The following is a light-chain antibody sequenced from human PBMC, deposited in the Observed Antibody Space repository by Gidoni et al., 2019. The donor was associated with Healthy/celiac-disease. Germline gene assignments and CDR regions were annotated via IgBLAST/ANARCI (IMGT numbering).Light chain of an antibody. CDR2: WAS. J-gene: IGKJ4*01. Sequence: DILITQSPDSLPVSLGERATLNCKSSQSVLYSSNNKNYLSWYQQKPGQPPKLLIYWASTRESGVPERCSGSGSGTDFTLTISSLQAEDVAVYYCQQYYSTLLTFGGGTKVEIK. CDR3: QQYYSTLLT. CDR1: QSVLYSSNNKNY. V-gene: IGKV4-1*01.